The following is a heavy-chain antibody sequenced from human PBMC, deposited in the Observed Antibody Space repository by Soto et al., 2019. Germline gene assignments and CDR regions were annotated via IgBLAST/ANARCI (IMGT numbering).Heavy chain of an antibody. Sequence: QLQLQESGPGLVKPSETLSLTCTVSGGSISSGSFYWGWIRPPPGKGLEWIGSIYYTRNTYYNPSLKSRVTISVDSSKNQFSLKLSSVTAADTAVYYCARHWEQWLGYIDYWGQGTLVAVSS. CDR3: ARHWEQWLGYIDY. V-gene: IGHV4-39*01. CDR2: IYYTRNT. J-gene: IGHJ4*02. D-gene: IGHD6-19*01. CDR1: GGSISSGSFY.